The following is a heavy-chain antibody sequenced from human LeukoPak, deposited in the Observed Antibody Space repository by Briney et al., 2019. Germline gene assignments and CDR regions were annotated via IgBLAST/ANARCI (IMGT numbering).Heavy chain of an antibody. Sequence: SETLSLTCTVSGYSISSGYYWGWIRQPPGKRLEWIWGIYHSGSTYYNPSLKSRVTISVDTSKNQFSLKLSSVTAADAAVYYCATMDLESSDAFDIWGQGTMVTVSS. J-gene: IGHJ3*02. CDR1: GYSISSGYY. V-gene: IGHV4-38-2*02. D-gene: IGHD1-1*01. CDR3: ATMDLESSDAFDI. CDR2: IYHSGST.